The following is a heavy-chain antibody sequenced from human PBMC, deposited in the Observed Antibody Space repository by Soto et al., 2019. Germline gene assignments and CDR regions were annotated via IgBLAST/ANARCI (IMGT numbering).Heavy chain of an antibody. V-gene: IGHV3-15*07. CDR1: GFTFSNAW. CDR2: IKSKTDGGTT. D-gene: IGHD3-22*01. CDR3: TTDPVTMIVVVPSSG. Sequence: EVQLVESGGGLVKPGGSLRLSCAASGFTFSNAWMNWVRQAPGKGLEWVGRIKSKTDGGTTDYAAPVKGRFTISRDDSKNTLYLQINSLKTEGTAVYYCTTDPVTMIVVVPSSGWGQGTLVTVSS. J-gene: IGHJ4*02.